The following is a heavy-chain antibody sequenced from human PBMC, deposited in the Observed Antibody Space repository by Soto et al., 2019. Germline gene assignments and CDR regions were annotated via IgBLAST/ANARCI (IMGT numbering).Heavy chain of an antibody. CDR3: ARDSKSGYSSSWYGY. V-gene: IGHV1-18*04. CDR2: ISAYNGNT. J-gene: IGHJ4*02. Sequence: PQASVKVSCKASGYTFTSYGISWVRQAPGQGLEWMGWISAYNGNTNYAQKLQGRVTMTTDTSTSTAYMELRSLRSDDTAVYYCARDSKSGYSSSWYGYWGQGTLVSVSS. CDR1: GYTFTSYG. D-gene: IGHD6-13*01.